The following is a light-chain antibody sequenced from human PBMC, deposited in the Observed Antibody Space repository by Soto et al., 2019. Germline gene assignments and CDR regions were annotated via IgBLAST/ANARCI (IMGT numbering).Light chain of an antibody. J-gene: IGLJ1*01. Sequence: QSVLTQPASVSGSPGQSITISCTGTSSDVGRYNFVSWYQQYPGKAPKLLICEVTKRPSGVSNRFSGSKSGNTASLTISGLQAEDEADYYCCSDAGSGIYVFGTGTKVPV. CDR1: SSDVGRYNF. V-gene: IGLV2-23*02. CDR3: CSDAGSGIYV. CDR2: EVT.